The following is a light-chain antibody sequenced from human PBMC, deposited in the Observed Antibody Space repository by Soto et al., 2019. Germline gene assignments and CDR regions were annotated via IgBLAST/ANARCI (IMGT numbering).Light chain of an antibody. CDR3: QQDNSYSWT. CDR1: QSISSW. V-gene: IGKV1-5*03. J-gene: IGKJ1*01. CDR2: KAS. Sequence: DIKMTQSPSTLSASVGDRVTITCRASQSISSWLAWYQQKPGKAPKLLIYKASSLERWVPSRFSGSGSGTEFTLTISSLQPDDFATYYCQQDNSYSWTFGQGTKVEIK.